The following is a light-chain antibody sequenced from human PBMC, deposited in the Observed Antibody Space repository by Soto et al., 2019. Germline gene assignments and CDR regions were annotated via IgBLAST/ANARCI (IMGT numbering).Light chain of an antibody. CDR2: DAS. CDR1: QSVSTY. V-gene: IGKV3-11*01. Sequence: EIVLTQSPATLSLSPGERATLSCRASQSVSTYLAWYQQKPGQAPRLLINDASKRATGIPARFSGGGSGTDFTLTISSLEPEDFAVYYCQHREDWPLTFGGGTKVEIK. J-gene: IGKJ4*01. CDR3: QHREDWPLT.